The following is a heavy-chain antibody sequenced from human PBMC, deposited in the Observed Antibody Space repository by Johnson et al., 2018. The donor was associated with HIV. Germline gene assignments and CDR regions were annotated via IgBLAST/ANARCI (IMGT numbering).Heavy chain of an antibody. CDR1: GFTFSSYA. CDR3: ARDQSSLYAVDI. D-gene: IGHD6-13*01. V-gene: IGHV3-30*04. CDR2: ISYAGSNK. J-gene: IGHJ3*02. Sequence: QVQLVESGGGVVQPGRSLRLSCAASGFTFSSYAMHWVRQAPGTGLEWVAVISYAGSNKYYADFVKGRFTISRDNSKNPLYLQLNRLRAEDTAVYYWARDQSSLYAVDIWGQGTMVTVSS.